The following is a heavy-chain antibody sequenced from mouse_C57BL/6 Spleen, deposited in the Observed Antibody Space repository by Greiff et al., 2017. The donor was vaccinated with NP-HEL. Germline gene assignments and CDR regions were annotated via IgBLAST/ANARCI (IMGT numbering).Heavy chain of an antibody. CDR1: GFTFSDYG. CDR2: ISSGSSTI. CDR3: ARQGDWDYFDY. Sequence: EVKLQESGGGLVKPGGSLKLSCAASGFTFSDYGMHWVRQAPEKGLEWVAYISSGSSTIYYADTVKGRFTISRDNAKNTLFLQMTSLRSEDTAMYYCARQGDWDYFDYWGQGTTLTVSS. J-gene: IGHJ2*01. V-gene: IGHV5-17*01. D-gene: IGHD4-1*01.